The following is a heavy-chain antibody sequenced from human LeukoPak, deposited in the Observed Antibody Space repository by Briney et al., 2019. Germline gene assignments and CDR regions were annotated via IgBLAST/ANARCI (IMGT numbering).Heavy chain of an antibody. CDR1: GFTVSSNY. Sequence: PGGSLRLSCAASGFTVSSNYMSWVRQAPGKGLEWVSVIYSGGSTYYADSVKGRFTISRDNSKNTLYLQMNSLRAEDTAVYYCARVSLLVTAPDAFDIWGQGTMVTVSS. D-gene: IGHD2-21*02. CDR3: ARVSLLVTAPDAFDI. CDR2: IYSGGST. V-gene: IGHV3-53*01. J-gene: IGHJ3*02.